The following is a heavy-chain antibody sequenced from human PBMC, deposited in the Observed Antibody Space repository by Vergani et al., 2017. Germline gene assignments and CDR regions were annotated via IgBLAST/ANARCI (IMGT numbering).Heavy chain of an antibody. CDR2: ISSSSSYI. CDR3: ARDSVETGMADYFDY. D-gene: IGHD7-27*01. Sequence: EVQLVESGGGLVKHGGSLRLSCAASGFTFSSYSMNWVRKAPGKGLEWVSSISSSSSYIYYADSVKGRFTISRDNAKNSLYLQMNSLRAEDTAVYYCARDSVETGMADYFDYWGQGTLVTVSS. J-gene: IGHJ4*02. CDR1: GFTFSSYS. V-gene: IGHV3-21*01.